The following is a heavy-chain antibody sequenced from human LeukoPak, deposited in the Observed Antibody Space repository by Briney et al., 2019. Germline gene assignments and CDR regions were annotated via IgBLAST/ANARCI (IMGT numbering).Heavy chain of an antibody. J-gene: IGHJ6*04. V-gene: IGHV3-15*01. Sequence: GGSLRLSCAASGFTFSSAWMSWVRQAPGKGLEWVGRIKSKSDGGTTDYGAPVNGRFTIPRDDSKNTVSLQMDSLKTEDTAVYHCTTLYDHFCISPAAVWGKGTTATVSS. CDR3: TTLYDHFCISPAAV. CDR1: GFTFSSAW. CDR2: IKSKSDGGTT. D-gene: IGHD3-3*01.